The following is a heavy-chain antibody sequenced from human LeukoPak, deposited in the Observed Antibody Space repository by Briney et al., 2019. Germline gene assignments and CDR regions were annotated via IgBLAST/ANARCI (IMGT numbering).Heavy chain of an antibody. CDR3: ARGTPYYDSSGYSFDY. D-gene: IGHD3-22*01. CDR2: IYTSGST. J-gene: IGHJ4*02. CDR1: GGSISSYY. Sequence: PSETLSLTCTVSGGSISSYYWSWIRQPAGKGLEWIGRIYTSGSTNYNPSLKSRVTMSVDTSKNQFSLKLSSVTAADTAVYYCARGTPYYDSSGYSFDYWGQGTLVTVSS. V-gene: IGHV4-4*07.